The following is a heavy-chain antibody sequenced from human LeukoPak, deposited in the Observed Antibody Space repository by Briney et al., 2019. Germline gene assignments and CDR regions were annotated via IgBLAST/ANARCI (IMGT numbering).Heavy chain of an antibody. D-gene: IGHD6-19*01. J-gene: IGHJ4*02. CDR2: INPNSGGT. V-gene: IGHV1-2*06. CDR3: AREQAVAGTALDY. Sequence: ASVKVSCKASGYTFTGYYMHWVRQAPGQGLEWMGRINPNSGGTNYAQKFQGRVTMTRDTSISTAYMELSRLRSDDTAVYYCAREQAVAGTALDYWGQGTLVIVSS. CDR1: GYTFTGYY.